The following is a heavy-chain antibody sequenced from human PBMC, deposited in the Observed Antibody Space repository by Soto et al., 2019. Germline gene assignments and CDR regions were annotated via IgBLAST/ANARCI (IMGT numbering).Heavy chain of an antibody. CDR1: GASIGSSY. CDR3: ARQTTPPFYYYYYMDV. CDR2: ICYSGST. J-gene: IGHJ6*03. V-gene: IGHV4-59*08. D-gene: IGHD4-4*01. Sequence: SETLSLTCTVSGASIGSSYWSWIRQPPGKGLEWMGYICYSGSTNYSPSLNGRVTMTVDTSKNQFSLTLSSVTAADTAVYYCARQTTPPFYYYYYMDVWGKGTTVTVSS.